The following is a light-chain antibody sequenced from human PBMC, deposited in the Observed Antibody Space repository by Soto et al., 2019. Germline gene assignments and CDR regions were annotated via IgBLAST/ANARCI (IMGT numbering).Light chain of an antibody. V-gene: IGKV3-20*01. CDR3: HHYVGSPWA. CDR1: QSVNRF. J-gene: IGKJ1*01. CDR2: GPT. Sequence: EIVLTQSPGTLSLSPGERATLSCRASQSVNRFLAWFQQKPGQAPRLLIYGPTNRATGIPDRFSGSGSETDFTLTINRLEPEDFAVYYCHHYVGSPWAFGQGTKVENK.